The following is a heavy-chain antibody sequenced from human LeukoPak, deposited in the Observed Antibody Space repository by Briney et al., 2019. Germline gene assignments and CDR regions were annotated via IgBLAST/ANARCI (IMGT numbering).Heavy chain of an antibody. CDR1: GGSISSTYY. CDR3: ARITALHDAFDI. V-gene: IGHV4-38-2*02. CDR2: INHSGST. D-gene: IGHD1-14*01. Sequence: SETLSLTCTVSGGSISSTYYWGWIRQPPGKGLEWIGTINHSGSTYYTPSLKSRLSMSVDTSKNQFSLDLKSVTVVDTAVYFCARITALHDAFDIWGQGAMVTVSS. J-gene: IGHJ3*02.